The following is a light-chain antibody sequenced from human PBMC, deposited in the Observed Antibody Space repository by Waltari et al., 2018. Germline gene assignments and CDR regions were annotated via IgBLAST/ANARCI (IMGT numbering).Light chain of an antibody. V-gene: IGKV1-5*03. CDR3: QQYDRFSAT. CDR2: KAS. J-gene: IGKJ1*01. Sequence: DIQLTKSPSTLSASVGDRVTITCRASQSIYNWLAWYQQKPGKAPKLLIYKASRLDSGVPSRFSGSGSGAEFTLTISSLQPDDFATYYCQQYDRFSATFGQGTQVEIK. CDR1: QSIYNW.